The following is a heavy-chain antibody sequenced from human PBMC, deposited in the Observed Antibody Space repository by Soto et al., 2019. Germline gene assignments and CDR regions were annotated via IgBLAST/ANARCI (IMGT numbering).Heavy chain of an antibody. CDR2: IIPIFGTA. D-gene: IGHD2-15*01. CDR3: ARENCSGGSCYYYYGMDV. J-gene: IGHJ6*02. CDR1: GGTFSSYA. V-gene: IGHV1-69*13. Sequence: SVKVSCKASGGTFSSYAMGWVRQAPGQGLEWMGGIIPIFGTANYAQKFQGRVTITADESTSTAYMELSSLRSEDTAVYYCARENCSGGSCYYYYGMDVWGQGTTVTVSS.